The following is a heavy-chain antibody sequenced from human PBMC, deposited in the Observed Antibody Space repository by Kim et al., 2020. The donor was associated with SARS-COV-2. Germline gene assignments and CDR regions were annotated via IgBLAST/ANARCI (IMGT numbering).Heavy chain of an antibody. CDR3: ARDGSGVRGVIKYYYYGMDV. D-gene: IGHD3-10*01. CDR2: ISAYNGNT. Sequence: ASVKVSCKASGYTFTSYGISWVRQAPGQGLEWMGWISAYNGNTNYAQKLQGRVTMTTDTSTSTAYMELRSLRSDDTAVYYCARDGSGVRGVIKYYYYGMDVWGQGTTVTVSS. J-gene: IGHJ6*02. CDR1: GYTFTSYG. V-gene: IGHV1-18*01.